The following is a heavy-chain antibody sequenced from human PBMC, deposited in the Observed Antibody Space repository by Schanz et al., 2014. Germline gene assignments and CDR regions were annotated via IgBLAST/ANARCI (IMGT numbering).Heavy chain of an antibody. CDR1: GFTFSSYW. V-gene: IGHV3-74*01. CDR3: ARPLGTNYYYYGLDV. J-gene: IGHJ6*02. Sequence: EVQLVESGGGLVQPGGSLRLSCAASGFTFSSYWMHWVRQAPGKGLVWVSRINSDGSTTIYADSVKGRFTISRDNVKNTLYLQMNSLRAEDTAVYYCARPLGTNYYYYGLDVWGQGTTVTVSS. CDR2: INSDGSTT.